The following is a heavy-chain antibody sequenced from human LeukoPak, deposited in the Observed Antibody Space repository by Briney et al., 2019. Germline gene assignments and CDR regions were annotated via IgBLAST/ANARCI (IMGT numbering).Heavy chain of an antibody. CDR3: ARGNYYDSSGYYNALLY. V-gene: IGHV3-53*01. CDR1: GFTVSTNY. Sequence: GGSLILSCAAAGFTVSTNYMSSVRQAPGKGLEWDSVIYSGGSTYYADSVKGRFTISRDNSKNTLYLQMNRLRAEDTAVYYCARGNYYDSSGYYNALLYWGQGTLVTVSS. CDR2: IYSGGST. D-gene: IGHD3-22*01. J-gene: IGHJ4*02.